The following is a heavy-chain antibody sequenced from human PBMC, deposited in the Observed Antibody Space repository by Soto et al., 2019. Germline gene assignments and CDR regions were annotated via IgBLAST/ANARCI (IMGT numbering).Heavy chain of an antibody. CDR1: RFTFSAFS. Sequence: LRLSCVASRFTFSAFSMNWVRQAPGKGLEWVSSISITGDYIYYADSVMGRFTISRDNAKNSLYLQMNSLRAEDTAVYYCARDSRFGMGGIMGGFVGMDVWGKGTGVTVSS. CDR2: ISITGDYI. V-gene: IGHV3-21*01. D-gene: IGHD3-16*01. CDR3: ARDSRFGMGGIMGGFVGMDV. J-gene: IGHJ6*04.